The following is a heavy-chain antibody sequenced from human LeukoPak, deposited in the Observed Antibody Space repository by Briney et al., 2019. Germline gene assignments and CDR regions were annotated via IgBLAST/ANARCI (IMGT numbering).Heavy chain of an antibody. V-gene: IGHV4-59*01. J-gene: IGHJ5*02. CDR3: ARVGLGYCSGGTCSPGWFDP. D-gene: IGHD2-15*01. CDR2: IHDSGTT. CDR1: GGSISSYY. Sequence: SETLSLTCTVSGGSISSYYWSWIRQPPGKELAWMGFIHDSGTTNYNPSLKSRVTISVDTSKNQFSLKLSSVTAADPAVYFCARVGLGYCSGGTCSPGWFDPWGQGTLVTVSS.